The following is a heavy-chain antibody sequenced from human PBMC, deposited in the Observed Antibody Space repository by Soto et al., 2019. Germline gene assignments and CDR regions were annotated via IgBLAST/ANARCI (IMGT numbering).Heavy chain of an antibody. D-gene: IGHD5-12*01. CDR1: GFTFSSCA. CDR3: AAELGNSGYDGHDY. Sequence: QVQLVESGGGVVQPGRSLRLSCAASGFTFSSCAMHWVRQAPGKGLEWVAVIIYDGSDKYYADSVQGRFTISRDNSKNTLYLQMNSLRPEDTAVYYCAAELGNSGYDGHDYWGHGSLVTVSS. V-gene: IGHV3-30-3*01. CDR2: IIYDGSDK. J-gene: IGHJ4*01.